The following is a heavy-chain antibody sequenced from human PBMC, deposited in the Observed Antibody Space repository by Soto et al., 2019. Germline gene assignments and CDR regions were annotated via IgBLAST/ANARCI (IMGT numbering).Heavy chain of an antibody. V-gene: IGHV3-9*01. CDR2: ISWNSGSI. CDR1: GFTFGDYA. J-gene: IGHJ4*02. Sequence: EVQLVESGGGLVQPGRSLRLSCAASGFTFGDYAMQWVRQAPGKGLEWVSAISWNSGSIDYADSVKGRFTISRDNAKNSLYLQMNSLRAEDTALYYCAKSHTTSGWYVTTDYWGQGTRVNVSP. CDR3: AKSHTTSGWYVTTDY. D-gene: IGHD6-19*01.